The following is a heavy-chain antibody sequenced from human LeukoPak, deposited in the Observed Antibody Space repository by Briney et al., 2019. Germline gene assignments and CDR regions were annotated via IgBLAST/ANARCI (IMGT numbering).Heavy chain of an antibody. Sequence: SETLSLTCAVYGGSFSGYYWSWIRQPPGKGLEWIGEINHSGSTNYNPSLKSRVTISVDTSKNQFSLKLSSVTAADTAVYYCARRSPGYDFWSGYFYYGMDVWGQGTTVTVSS. J-gene: IGHJ6*01. D-gene: IGHD3-3*01. CDR1: GGSFSGYY. CDR2: INHSGST. CDR3: ARRSPGYDFWSGYFYYGMDV. V-gene: IGHV4-34*01.